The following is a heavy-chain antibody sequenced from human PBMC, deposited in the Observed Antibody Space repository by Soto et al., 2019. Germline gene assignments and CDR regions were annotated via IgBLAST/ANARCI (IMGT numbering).Heavy chain of an antibody. D-gene: IGHD2-2*01. V-gene: IGHV4-31*03. CDR2: IYYSGST. CDR1: GGSISSGGYY. Sequence: PSETLSLTCTVSGGSISSGGYYWSWIRQHPGKGLEWIGYIYYSGSTYYKPSLKSRVTISVDGSKNHFSLQLTSVTAADTAVYYCARGRLLPAVNFDFWGQGALVTVSS. J-gene: IGHJ4*02. CDR3: ARGRLLPAVNFDF.